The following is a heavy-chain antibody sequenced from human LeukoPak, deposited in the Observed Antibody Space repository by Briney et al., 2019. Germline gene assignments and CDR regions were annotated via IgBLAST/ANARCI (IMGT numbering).Heavy chain of an antibody. V-gene: IGHV3-7*01. Sequence: PGGSLRLSCAASGFTLSSHAMSWVRQAPGKGLEWVANINQDGSEKNYLDSVKGRFTISRDNAKNPLYLQMNSLRAEDTAVYYCARDRGYSNFDYWGQGTLVTVSS. CDR1: GFTLSSHA. CDR2: INQDGSEK. D-gene: IGHD4-23*01. J-gene: IGHJ4*02. CDR3: ARDRGYSNFDY.